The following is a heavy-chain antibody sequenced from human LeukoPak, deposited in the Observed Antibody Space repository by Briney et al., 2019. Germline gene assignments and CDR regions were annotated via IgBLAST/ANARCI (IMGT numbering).Heavy chain of an antibody. CDR1: GFTFSRSA. J-gene: IGHJ4*02. D-gene: IGHD5-12*01. V-gene: IGHV3-30*18. Sequence: GGSLRLSCAASGFTFSRSAVHWDRQAPGKGLEWVAVISHDGSNTDYTDSVKGRFTISRDNSKNTLYLQMNSLRAEDTAVYYCAKEMKPWMHFDYWGQGTLVTVSS. CDR2: ISHDGSNT. CDR3: AKEMKPWMHFDY.